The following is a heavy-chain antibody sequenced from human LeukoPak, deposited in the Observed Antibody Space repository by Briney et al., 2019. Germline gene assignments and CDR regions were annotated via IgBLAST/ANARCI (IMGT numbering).Heavy chain of an antibody. J-gene: IGHJ3*02. D-gene: IGHD4-17*01. Sequence: SEALSLTCAVSDDSFSSHYWTWFRQPPRQGLGWIGYISYIGTTNYNPSLKSRVTISIDTSKNQFSLKLSSVTAADTAVYYCARDLVTVTKGFDIWGQGTMVSVSS. CDR1: DDSFSSHY. CDR2: ISYIGTT. CDR3: ARDLVTVTKGFDI. V-gene: IGHV4-59*11.